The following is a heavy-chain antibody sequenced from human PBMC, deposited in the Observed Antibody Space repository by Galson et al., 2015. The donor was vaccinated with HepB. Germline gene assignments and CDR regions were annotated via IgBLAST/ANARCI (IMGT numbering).Heavy chain of an antibody. D-gene: IGHD2-2*01. CDR3: ASLRPLSTHYYYYSGMDV. CDR2: INHSGST. V-gene: IGHV4-34*01. Sequence: ETLSLTCAVYGGSFSGYYWSWIRQPPGKGLEWIGEINHSGSTNYNPSLKSRVTISVDTSKNQFSLKLSSVTAADTAAYCCASLRPLSTHYYYYSGMDVWGQGTTVTVSS. CDR1: GGSFSGYY. J-gene: IGHJ6*02.